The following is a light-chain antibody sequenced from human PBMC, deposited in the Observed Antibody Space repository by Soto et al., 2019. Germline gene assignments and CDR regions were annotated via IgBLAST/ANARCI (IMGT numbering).Light chain of an antibody. V-gene: IGKV1-27*01. CDR1: QGIRNY. J-gene: IGKJ1*01. CDR2: DAS. CDR3: HKYDSGLET. Sequence: DFQMTQSPSSLSPSVGDRVTITCRASQGIRNYLAWYQQKPGKVPKLLIYDASTLQSGVPSRFRGSGSGTDFTLTISSLQPEDVANYYCHKYDSGLETFGQGTKVEI.